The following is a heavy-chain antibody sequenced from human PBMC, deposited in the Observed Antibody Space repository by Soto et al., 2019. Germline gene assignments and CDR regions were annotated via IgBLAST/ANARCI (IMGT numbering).Heavy chain of an antibody. CDR2: ISDSGTDT. D-gene: IGHD3-16*02. V-gene: IGHV3-23*01. CDR1: GFSFNNYA. CDR3: AKNLHLGELSLRKDCFDV. Sequence: EVQLLESGGGLVQPGGSLRLSCGASGFSFNNYAMSWVRQAPGKGLEWVSVISDSGTDTDYAESVKGRFTISRDNSRNTLSLHMSSLSAEDTALYFCAKNLHLGELSLRKDCFDVWGQGTMVSVSS. J-gene: IGHJ3*01.